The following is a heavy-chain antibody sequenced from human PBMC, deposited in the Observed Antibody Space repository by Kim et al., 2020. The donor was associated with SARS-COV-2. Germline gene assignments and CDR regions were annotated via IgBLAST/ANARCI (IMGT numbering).Heavy chain of an antibody. CDR2: ISGDGGST. CDR3: AKGTYYYDSSGYYHFDY. V-gene: IGHV3-43*02. D-gene: IGHD3-22*01. Sequence: GGSLRLSCAASGFTFDDYAMHWVRQAPGKGLEWVSLISGDGGSTYYADSVKGRFTISRDNSKNSLYLQMNSLRTEDTALYYCAKGTYYYDSSGYYHFDYCGQGTLVTVSS. CDR1: GFTFDDYA. J-gene: IGHJ4*02.